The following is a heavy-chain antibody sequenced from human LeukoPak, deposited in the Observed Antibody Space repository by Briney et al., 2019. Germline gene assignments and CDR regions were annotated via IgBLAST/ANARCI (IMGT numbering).Heavy chain of an antibody. CDR1: GGSFSGYY. V-gene: IGHV4-34*01. D-gene: IGHD3-22*01. J-gene: IGHJ4*02. CDR2: INHSGST. Sequence: PSETLSLTCAVYGGSFSGYYWSWIRQPPGKGLEWIGEINHSGSTNYNPSLKSRVTISVDTSKNQFSLKLSSVIAADTAVYYCARVCGYYDSSGYYDYWSQGTLVTVSS. CDR3: ARVCGYYDSSGYYDY.